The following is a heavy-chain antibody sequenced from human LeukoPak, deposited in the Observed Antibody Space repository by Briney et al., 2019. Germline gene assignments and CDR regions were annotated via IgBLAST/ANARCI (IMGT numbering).Heavy chain of an antibody. Sequence: SETLSLTCAVSGGSISSGGYSWSWIRQPPGKGLEWIGYIYHSGSTYYNPSLKSRVTISVDRSKNQFSLKLTSMTAADTAFYYCVRDRELHYWGQGILVTVSS. CDR2: IYHSGST. V-gene: IGHV4-30-2*02. CDR3: VRDRELHY. D-gene: IGHD1-7*01. CDR1: GGSISSGGYS. J-gene: IGHJ4*02.